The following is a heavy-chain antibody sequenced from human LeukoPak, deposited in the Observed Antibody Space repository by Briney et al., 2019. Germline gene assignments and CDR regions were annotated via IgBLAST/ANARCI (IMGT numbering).Heavy chain of an antibody. D-gene: IGHD3-3*01. CDR3: TSPAHDFDFWSGYYSY. CDR1: GFIFSDSA. J-gene: IGHJ4*02. V-gene: IGHV3-73*01. CDR2: IRSKANSYAT. Sequence: GGSLRLSCAASGFIFSDSAVHWVRQASGKGLEWVGQIRSKANSYATAYAASVKGRFSISRDDSKNTAYLQMNSLKSEDTAVYYCTSPAHDFDFWSGYYSYWGQGALVTVSS.